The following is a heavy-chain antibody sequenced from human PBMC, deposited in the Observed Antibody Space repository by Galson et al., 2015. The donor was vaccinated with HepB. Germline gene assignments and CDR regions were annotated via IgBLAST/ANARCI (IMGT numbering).Heavy chain of an antibody. CDR2: IVYAGTKT. Sequence: SLRLSCAASGFTFSNYGMHWVRQAPGKGLEWVAVIVYAGTKTSYIDSVKGRFSISRDNAKNTLYLQMNSVRVEDTAVYYCVREHAHVAFRTADYWGQGTLVTVSS. V-gene: IGHV3-33*01. J-gene: IGHJ4*02. CDR3: VREHAHVAFRTADY. CDR1: GFTFSNYG. D-gene: IGHD3-16*01.